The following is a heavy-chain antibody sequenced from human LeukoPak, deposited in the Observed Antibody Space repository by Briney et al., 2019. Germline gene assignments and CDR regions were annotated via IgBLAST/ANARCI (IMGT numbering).Heavy chain of an antibody. CDR2: IYSGGTT. CDR3: AGGLWFGEFDS. J-gene: IGHJ4*02. V-gene: IGHV3-53*01. D-gene: IGHD3-10*01. CDR1: GVTVSGNY. Sequence: PGGSLRLSCAASGVTVSGNYLTWVRQAPGKGLEWVSVIYSGGTTYYADSVKGRFTISRDNSRNTLYLQMNSLRAEDTAVYYCAGGLWFGEFDSWGQGTLVTVSS.